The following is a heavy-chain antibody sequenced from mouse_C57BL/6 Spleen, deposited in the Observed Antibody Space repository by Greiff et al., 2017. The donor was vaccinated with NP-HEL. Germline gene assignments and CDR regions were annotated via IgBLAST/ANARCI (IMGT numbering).Heavy chain of an antibody. V-gene: IGHV5-4*01. Sequence: EVKLVESGGGLVKPGGSLKLSCAASGFTFSSYAMPWVRQTPEQGLEWVATISDGGSYTYYPDNVKGPFTIARDNAKNNLHLHMRHLKSEDTARYYCAREVRSHFGYWGQGTTLTVSS. CDR1: GFTFSSYA. J-gene: IGHJ2*01. CDR2: ISDGGSYT. CDR3: AREVRSHFGY. D-gene: IGHD1-1*01.